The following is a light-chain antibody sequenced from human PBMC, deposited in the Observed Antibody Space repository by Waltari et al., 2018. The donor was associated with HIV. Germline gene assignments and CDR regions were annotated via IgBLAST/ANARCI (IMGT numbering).Light chain of an antibody. CDR2: RVS. V-gene: IGKV2-30*02. J-gene: IGKJ2*01. CDR1: QSVVHGDGNTY. CDR3: MQGTHWPYT. Sequence: DVVMTQSPFSLPATLGQPASISCRSSQSVVHGDGNTYLNWFHQRPGQSPRRLMYRVSNRDSGVPDRISGSGSGNDFTLKISRVEAEDVGVYYCMQGTHWPYTFGQGTKLEIK.